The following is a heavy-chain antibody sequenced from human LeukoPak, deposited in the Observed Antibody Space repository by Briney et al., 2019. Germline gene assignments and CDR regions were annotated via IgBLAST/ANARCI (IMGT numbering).Heavy chain of an antibody. J-gene: IGHJ4*02. V-gene: IGHV4-34*01. Sequence: SETLSLTCAVYGGSFSGYYWSWIRQPPGKGLEWIGEINHSGSTNYNPSLKSRVTISVDTSKNQFSLKLSSVTAADTAVYYCARGYSSSWYDSFDYWGQGTLGTVSS. CDR1: GGSFSGYY. D-gene: IGHD6-13*01. CDR3: ARGYSSSWYDSFDY. CDR2: INHSGST.